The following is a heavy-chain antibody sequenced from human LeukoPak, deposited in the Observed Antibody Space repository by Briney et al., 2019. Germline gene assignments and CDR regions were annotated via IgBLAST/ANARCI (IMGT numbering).Heavy chain of an antibody. J-gene: IGHJ4*02. D-gene: IGHD1-26*01. CDR1: GGSISSGGYY. Sequence: PSQTLSLTCAVSGGSISSGGYYWSWIRQPPGKGLEWIGYIYHSGSTYYNPSLKSRVTISVDRSKNQFSLKLSSVTAADTAVYYCARGERLRVFDYWGQGTLVTVSS. CDR3: ARGERLRVFDY. V-gene: IGHV4-30-2*01. CDR2: IYHSGST.